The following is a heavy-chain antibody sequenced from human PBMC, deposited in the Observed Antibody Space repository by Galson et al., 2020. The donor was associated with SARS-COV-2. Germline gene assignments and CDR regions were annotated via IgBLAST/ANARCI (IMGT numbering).Heavy chain of an antibody. CDR2: ISAYNGNT. CDR3: ARDDWDYNYYYGMDV. CDR1: GYTFTSYG. D-gene: IGHD3-9*01. J-gene: IGHJ6*02. Sequence: ASVKVSCKASGYTFTSYGISWVRQAPGQGLEWMGWISAYNGNTIYAQKLQGRVTMTTDTSTSTAYMELRSLRSDDTAVYYCARDDWDYNYYYGMDVWGQGTTVTVSS. V-gene: IGHV1-18*01.